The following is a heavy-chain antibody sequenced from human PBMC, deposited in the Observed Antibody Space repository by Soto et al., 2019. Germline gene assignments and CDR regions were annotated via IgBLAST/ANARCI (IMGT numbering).Heavy chain of an antibody. CDR3: ARKVATLGVFDY. CDR2: INAGNGNT. D-gene: IGHD5-12*01. V-gene: IGHV1-3*01. J-gene: IGHJ4*02. Sequence: ASVKVSCKASGYTFTSYAMHWVRQAPGQRLEWMGWINAGNGNTKYSQKFQGRVTITRDTSASTAYMELSSLRSEDTAVYYCARKVATLGVFDYWGQGTLVTVSS. CDR1: GYTFTSYA.